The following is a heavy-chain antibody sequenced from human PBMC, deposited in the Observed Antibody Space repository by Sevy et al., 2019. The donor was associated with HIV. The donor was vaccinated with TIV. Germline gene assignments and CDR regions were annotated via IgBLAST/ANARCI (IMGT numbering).Heavy chain of an antibody. Sequence: GALRLSCAASGFTFSSYGMHWVRQAPGKGLEWVAVISSDGSNKYYADSVKGRFTISRDNSKNTLYLQMNSLRAEDTAVYYCAKDIWFGELPYYFDYWGQGTLVTVSS. CDR1: GFTFSSYG. CDR3: AKDIWFGELPYYFDY. V-gene: IGHV3-30*18. D-gene: IGHD3-10*01. CDR2: ISSDGSNK. J-gene: IGHJ4*02.